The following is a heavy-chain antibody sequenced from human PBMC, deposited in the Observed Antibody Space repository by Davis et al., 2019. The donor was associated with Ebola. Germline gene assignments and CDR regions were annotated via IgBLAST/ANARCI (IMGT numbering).Heavy chain of an antibody. D-gene: IGHD3-9*01. V-gene: IGHV1-8*02. CDR1: GYTFTSYA. Sequence: AASVKVSCKASGYTFTSYAMHWVRQAPGQRLEWMGWMNPNSENTGYAQKFQGRVTMTRSTSISTAYMELSSLRSEDTAVYYCARGGYFDWLTRWHYYGMDVWGQGTTVTVSS. CDR3: ARGGYFDWLTRWHYYGMDV. CDR2: MNPNSENT. J-gene: IGHJ6*02.